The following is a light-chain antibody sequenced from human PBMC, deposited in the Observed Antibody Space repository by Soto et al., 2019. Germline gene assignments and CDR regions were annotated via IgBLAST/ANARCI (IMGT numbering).Light chain of an antibody. V-gene: IGKV1-5*01. CDR3: QQYNSYPWT. J-gene: IGKJ1*01. Sequence: DIQMTQSPSTLSASVGDRVTITCGASKSISSWLAWYQQKPGKAPKLLIYDASSLESGVPSRFSGSGSGTEFTLTISSLQPDDFATYYCQQYNSYPWTFGQGTKVDIK. CDR1: KSISSW. CDR2: DAS.